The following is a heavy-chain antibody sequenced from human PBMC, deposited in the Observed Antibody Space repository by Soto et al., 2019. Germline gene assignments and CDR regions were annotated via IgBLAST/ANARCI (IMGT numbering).Heavy chain of an antibody. CDR1: GFTFSNYW. J-gene: IGHJ6*03. CDR3: ARGDWVGSSCYSWAGSFYYYMDV. V-gene: IGHV3-74*01. D-gene: IGHD2-15*01. CDR2: INRDGSVS. Sequence: EVQLVESGGGLVQPGGSLRLSCAASGFTFSNYWMYWVRQAPGKGLVWVSRINRDGSVSCYADSVKGRRTFSRDNVKNTLYRQMGGLRAEDTAVYCWARGDWVGSSCYSWAGSFYYYMDVWGKGTTVTVFS.